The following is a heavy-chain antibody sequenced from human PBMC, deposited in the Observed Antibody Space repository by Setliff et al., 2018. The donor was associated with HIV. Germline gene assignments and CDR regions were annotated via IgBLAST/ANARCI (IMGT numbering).Heavy chain of an antibody. Sequence: SETLSLTCSVSGAPIDVASYYWAWIRQPPGKGLEWIGYIYYSGSTNYNPSLKSRVTISVDTSKNQFSLKLSSVTAADTAVYYCARGSRGYSYAYYYYYMDVWGKGTTVTVSS. CDR1: GAPIDVASYY. CDR3: ARGSRGYSYAYYYYYMDV. CDR2: IYYSGST. D-gene: IGHD5-18*01. J-gene: IGHJ6*03. V-gene: IGHV4-61*01.